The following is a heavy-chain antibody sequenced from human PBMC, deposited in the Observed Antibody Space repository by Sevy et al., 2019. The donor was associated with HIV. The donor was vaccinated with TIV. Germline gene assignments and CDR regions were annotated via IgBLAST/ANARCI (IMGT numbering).Heavy chain of an antibody. V-gene: IGHV3-30*04. D-gene: IGHD3-16*01. Sequence: GGSLRLSCAASGFTFSDYRMHWVRQAPGKGLEWVAIISYDGRNNKYNGDSVKGRFTITRDNSKKTVYLQMNTLRAEDTAIYYCARDRGEILSSAFDYWGQGTLVTVSS. CDR3: ARDRGEILSSAFDY. J-gene: IGHJ4*02. CDR2: ISYDGRNNK. CDR1: GFTFSDYR.